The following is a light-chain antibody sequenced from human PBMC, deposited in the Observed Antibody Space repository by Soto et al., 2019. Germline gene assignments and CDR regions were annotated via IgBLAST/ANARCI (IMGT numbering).Light chain of an antibody. Sequence: EIVMTQSPAALSVSPGERATLSCRASQSVSSSYLAWYQQKPGQAPRLLIYGASSRATGIPDRFSGSGSGTDFTLTISRLEPEDFAVYYCQQYGSSPRTFGQGTKVDNK. J-gene: IGKJ1*01. CDR2: GAS. CDR1: QSVSSSY. CDR3: QQYGSSPRT. V-gene: IGKV3-20*01.